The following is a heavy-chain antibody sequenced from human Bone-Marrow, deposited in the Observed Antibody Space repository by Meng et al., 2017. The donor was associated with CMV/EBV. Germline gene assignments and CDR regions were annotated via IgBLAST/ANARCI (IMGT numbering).Heavy chain of an antibody. CDR1: GFTFSSYE. CDR3: ARGAYCGGDCLFYFDF. CDR2: ISSSGSTI. Sequence: GGSLRLSCAASGFTFSSYEMNWVRQAPGKGLEWVSYISSSGSTIYYADSVKGRFTISRDNAKNSLYLQMNSLRAEDTALYYCARGAYCGGDCLFYFDFWGQGSLVTGSS. V-gene: IGHV3-48*03. J-gene: IGHJ4*02. D-gene: IGHD2-21*01.